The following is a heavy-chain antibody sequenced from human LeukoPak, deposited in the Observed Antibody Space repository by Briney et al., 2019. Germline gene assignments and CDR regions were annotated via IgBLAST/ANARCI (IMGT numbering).Heavy chain of an antibody. D-gene: IGHD1-26*01. Sequence: GASVKVSCKASGYSFSIYYIHWVRQAPGQGLEWMGRINPSGGTTTYAQKFQGRVTMTGDTSTGTVYMELSSLRSDDTAVYYCAGSGGGAFDIWGQGTMVTVSS. CDR1: GYSFSIYY. CDR2: INPSGGTT. V-gene: IGHV1-46*01. J-gene: IGHJ3*02. CDR3: AGSGGGAFDI.